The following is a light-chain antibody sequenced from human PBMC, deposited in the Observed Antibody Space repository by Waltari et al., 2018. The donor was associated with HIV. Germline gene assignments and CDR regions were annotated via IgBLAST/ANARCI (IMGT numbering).Light chain of an antibody. CDR2: DNP. V-gene: IGLV1-51*01. J-gene: IGLJ1*01. Sequence: ISCSGSSSNIATNYVSWYQHFPGTVPKLLIDDNPKRSSGIPDRFSGSKSGTSATLDISGLQTVDEAHYYCGTWDTSLSAWIFGTGTKVTVL. CDR1: SSNIATNY. CDR3: GTWDTSLSAWI.